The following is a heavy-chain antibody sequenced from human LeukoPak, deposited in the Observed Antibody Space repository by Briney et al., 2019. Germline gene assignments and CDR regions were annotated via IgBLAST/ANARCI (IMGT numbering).Heavy chain of an antibody. V-gene: IGHV3-7*01. CDR3: AIGGWLDY. CDR1: GFKFSSYW. D-gene: IGHD3-10*01. Sequence: GGSLRLSCAASGFKFSSYWMSWVRQAPGKGLEWVANIKHDGSEKFYVDSVKGRFTISRDNAKNSLYLQMNSLRAEDTAVYYCAIGGWLDYWGQGTLVTVSS. J-gene: IGHJ4*02. CDR2: IKHDGSEK.